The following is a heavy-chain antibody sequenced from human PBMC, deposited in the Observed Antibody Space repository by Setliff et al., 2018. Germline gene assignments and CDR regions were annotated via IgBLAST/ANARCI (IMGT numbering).Heavy chain of an antibody. CDR3: ARAISGWYSAHYYYMDV. CDR1: GGSFSGYY. Sequence: LSLTCAVYGGSFSGYYWSWIRQPPGKGLEWIGEINHSGSTNYNPSLKSRVTIPVDASKNQLSLNLRSVTAADTAVYYCARAISGWYSAHYYYMDVWGKGTTVTAP. V-gene: IGHV4-34*01. J-gene: IGHJ6*03. D-gene: IGHD6-19*01. CDR2: INHSGST.